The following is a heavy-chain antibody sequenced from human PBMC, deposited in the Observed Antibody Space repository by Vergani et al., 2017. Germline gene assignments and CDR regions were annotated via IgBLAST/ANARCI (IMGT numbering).Heavy chain of an antibody. J-gene: IGHJ6*02. V-gene: IGHV3-33*08. Sequence: VQLVESGGGLVQPGGSLRLSCAASGFTFSSYSMNWVRQAPGKGLEWVAVIWYDGSNKYYADSVKGRFTISRDNSKNTLYLQMNSLRAEDTAVYYCARGIAAAGGPEEDNYYYYGMDVWGQGTTVTVSS. CDR2: IWYDGSNK. CDR1: GFTFSSYS. CDR3: ARGIAAAGGPEEDNYYYYGMDV. D-gene: IGHD6-13*01.